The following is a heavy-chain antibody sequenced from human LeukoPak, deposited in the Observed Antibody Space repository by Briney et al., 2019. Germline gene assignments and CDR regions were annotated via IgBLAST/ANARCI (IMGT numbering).Heavy chain of an antibody. CDR3: ASSIAARRYYYYYMEV. D-gene: IGHD6-6*01. J-gene: IGHJ6*03. CDR1: GGSISSSSYY. Sequence: PSETLSLTCTVSGGSISSSSYYWGWIRQPPGKGLEWIGSIYYSGSTYYNPSLKSRVTISVDTSKNQFSLKLSSVTAADTAVYYCASSIAARRYYYYYMEVWGKGTTVTVSS. V-gene: IGHV4-39*01. CDR2: IYYSGST.